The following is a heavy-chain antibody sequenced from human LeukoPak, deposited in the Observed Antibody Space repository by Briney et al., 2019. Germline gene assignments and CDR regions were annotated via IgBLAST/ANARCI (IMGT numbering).Heavy chain of an antibody. Sequence: GGSLRLSCAASGFTFNTYTMNWVRQAPGKGLEWVSSISSSSVYIYYADSVKGRFTISRDNAKNSLYLQMNSLRAEDTAVYYCARDRRVQLWSPAGFDYWGQGTLVTVSS. CDR3: ARDRRVQLWSPAGFDY. CDR2: ISSSSVYI. J-gene: IGHJ4*02. CDR1: GFTFNTYT. V-gene: IGHV3-21*01. D-gene: IGHD5-18*01.